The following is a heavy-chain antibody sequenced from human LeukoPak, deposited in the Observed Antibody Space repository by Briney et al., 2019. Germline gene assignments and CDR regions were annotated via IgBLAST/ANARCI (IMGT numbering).Heavy chain of an antibody. CDR1: GVSINDYY. D-gene: IGHD2-21*01. Sequence: PSETLSLTCGVFGVSINDYYWSWIRQSPGRGLEWIGEISHAEGTRYNPSLESRVTMSVGTSENQLSLKLIFVTAADTAVYYCARIRCGHSGSVCYNHWGLGTLVTVSS. V-gene: IGHV4-34*01. J-gene: IGHJ4*02. CDR3: ARIRCGHSGSVCYNH. CDR2: ISHAEGT.